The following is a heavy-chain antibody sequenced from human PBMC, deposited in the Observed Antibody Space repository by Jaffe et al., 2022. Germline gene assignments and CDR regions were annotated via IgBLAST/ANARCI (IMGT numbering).Heavy chain of an antibody. J-gene: IGHJ6*03. CDR2: VDPEDGET. CDR3: ATDGVPRQQLVHGYYYYYMDV. V-gene: IGHV1-69-2*01. D-gene: IGHD6-13*01. CDR1: GYTFTDYY. Sequence: EVQLVQSGAEVKKPGATVKISCKVSGYTFTDYYMHWVQQAPGKGLEWMGLVDPEDGETIYAEKFQGRVTITADTSTDTAYMELSSLRSEDTAVYYCATDGVPRQQLVHGYYYYYMDVWGKGTTVTVSS.